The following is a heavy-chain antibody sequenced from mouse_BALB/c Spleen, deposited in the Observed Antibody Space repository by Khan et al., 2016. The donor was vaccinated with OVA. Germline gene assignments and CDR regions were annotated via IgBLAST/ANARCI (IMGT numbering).Heavy chain of an antibody. CDR3: ARGGAAYYRNDGSAMEY. CDR2: INTHSGVP. D-gene: IGHD2-14*01. Sequence: QVQLQQSGPELKKPGETVRISCKASGYTFTTAGIQWVQKMPGKGLKWIGWINTHSGVPKYAEDFKGRFAFSLEISVNTAYLQITNLTNEDTATYFCARGGAAYYRNDGSAMEYWGQGTTVTVSS. V-gene: IGHV9-4*02. J-gene: IGHJ4*01. CDR1: GYTFTTAG.